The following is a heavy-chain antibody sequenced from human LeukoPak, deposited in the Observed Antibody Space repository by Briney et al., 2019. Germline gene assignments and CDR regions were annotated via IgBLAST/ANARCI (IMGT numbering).Heavy chain of an antibody. CDR3: AKSPCLEYRGYFDY. J-gene: IGHJ4*02. CDR2: ISDSGGST. D-gene: IGHD2/OR15-2a*01. CDR1: GFTFSVYA. V-gene: IGHV3-23*01. Sequence: GGSLRLSCATSGFTFSVYAMSWVRQAPGKGLEWVSTISDSGGSTYYADSVKCRFTISRGNSKNTLYLLMNELRAEDTAVHYCAKSPCLEYRGYFDYWGQGTLVTVSS.